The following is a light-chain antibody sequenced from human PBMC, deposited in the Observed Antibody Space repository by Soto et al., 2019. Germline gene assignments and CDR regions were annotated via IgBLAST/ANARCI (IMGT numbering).Light chain of an antibody. Sequence: DIQMTQSPSSLSAAVGDRVTITCRASQTISSYLNWYQQNPGKAPKLLIYAASSLQTGVPSRFSGSGSGTDFTLTISSLQPADFATYYCQQSFSTPYTFGQGTQLDIK. J-gene: IGKJ2*01. CDR3: QQSFSTPYT. CDR1: QTISSY. V-gene: IGKV1-39*01. CDR2: AAS.